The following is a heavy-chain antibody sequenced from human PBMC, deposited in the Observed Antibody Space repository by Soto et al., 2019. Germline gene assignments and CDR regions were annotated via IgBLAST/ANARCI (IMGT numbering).Heavy chain of an antibody. CDR3: ATLPRTLAFLLDY. CDR1: GFTFSSYS. CDR2: ISSSSSTI. D-gene: IGHD3-3*02. Sequence: EVQLVESGGGLVQPGGSLRLSCAASGFTFSSYSMNWVRQAPGKGLEWVSYISSSSSTIYYADSVKGRFTISRDNAKNSLYLQMNSLRDEDTAVYYCATLPRTLAFLLDYWGQGTLVTVSS. V-gene: IGHV3-48*02. J-gene: IGHJ4*02.